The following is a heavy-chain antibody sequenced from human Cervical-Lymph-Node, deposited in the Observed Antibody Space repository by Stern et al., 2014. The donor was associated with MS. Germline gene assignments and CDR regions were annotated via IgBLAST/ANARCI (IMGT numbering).Heavy chain of an antibody. Sequence: ESGPVLVRPTETLTLTCTVSGFSLTNARMGVSWIRQPPGKALKWLAHIFSNDEKSYSTSLKRRLTISKDTSKSQVVLTMTNMDPVDTATYYCARIREGISWRAAFDIWGQGTMVTVSS. V-gene: IGHV2-26*01. J-gene: IGHJ3*02. CDR2: IFSNDEK. CDR1: GFSLTNARMG. D-gene: IGHD6-13*01. CDR3: ARIREGISWRAAFDI.